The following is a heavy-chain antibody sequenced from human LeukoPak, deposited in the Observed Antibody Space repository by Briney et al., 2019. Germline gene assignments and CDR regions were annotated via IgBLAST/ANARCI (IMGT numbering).Heavy chain of an antibody. V-gene: IGHV4-59*08. J-gene: IGHJ3*02. D-gene: IGHD3-22*01. Sequence: SETLSLTCTVSGGSISSYDWSWIRQPPGKGLEWIGYIYYSGSPNYNPSRKSRVTISVDASKNQFSLKLSSVTAADTAVYYCARHHDSSGYYYWAFDIWGQGTMVTVSS. CDR2: IYYSGSP. CDR3: ARHHDSSGYYYWAFDI. CDR1: GGSISSYD.